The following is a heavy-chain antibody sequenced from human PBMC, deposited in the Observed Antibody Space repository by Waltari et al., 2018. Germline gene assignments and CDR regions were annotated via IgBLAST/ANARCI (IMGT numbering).Heavy chain of an antibody. V-gene: IGHV3-30*02. CDR3: VKDGDFFVSGYDAFDV. Sequence: VQLEEFGGGVVPPGGSLTLSCAASGFTFGNFGMHWVRQAPGKGLEWLTFIRYDGNNKYHADSVKGRFIISRDNSKNTLYLQINSLRADDTATYYCVKDGDFFVSGYDAFDVWGQGTMVTVSS. CDR1: GFTFGNFG. D-gene: IGHD4-17*01. CDR2: IRYDGNNK. J-gene: IGHJ3*01.